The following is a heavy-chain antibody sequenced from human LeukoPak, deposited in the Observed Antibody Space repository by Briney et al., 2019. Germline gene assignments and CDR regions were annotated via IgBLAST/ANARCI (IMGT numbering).Heavy chain of an antibody. D-gene: IGHD5-12*01. V-gene: IGHV3-43*01. CDR2: ISWDGGST. CDR3: AKESGYEYYYYYYMDV. J-gene: IGHJ6*03. Sequence: GGSLRLSCAASGFTFDDYTMHWARQAPGKGLEWVSLISWDGGSTYYADSVKGRFTISRDNSKNTLYLQMNSLRAEDTAVYYCAKESGYEYYYYYYMDVWGKGTTVTISS. CDR1: GFTFDDYT.